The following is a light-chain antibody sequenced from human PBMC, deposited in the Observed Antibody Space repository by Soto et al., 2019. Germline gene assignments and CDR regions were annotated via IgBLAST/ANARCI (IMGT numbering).Light chain of an antibody. Sequence: EVVLTQSPATLSVSPGERATLSCRASENVRTFVDWYQQKPGQAPRLLIHGASNRATGIPARFSGSGSGTDFTLTISNLAPADFAVYYCQQHSHWPPWTFGQGTRVDI. CDR1: ENVRTF. V-gene: IGKV3-11*01. J-gene: IGKJ1*01. CDR2: GAS. CDR3: QQHSHWPPWT.